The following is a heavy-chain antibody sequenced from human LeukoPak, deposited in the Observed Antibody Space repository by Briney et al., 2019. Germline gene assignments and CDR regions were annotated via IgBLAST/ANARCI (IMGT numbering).Heavy chain of an antibody. V-gene: IGHV3-21*01. J-gene: IGHJ4*02. Sequence: GGSLRLSCAASGFTFSSYSMNWVRQAPGKGLEWVSSISSSSSYIYYADSVKGRFTISRDNAKNSLYLQMNSLRAEDTAVYYCARDNLYYYDSSGYWDYFDYWGQGTLVTVSS. CDR2: ISSSSSYI. CDR1: GFTFSSYS. CDR3: ARDNLYYYDSSGYWDYFDY. D-gene: IGHD3-22*01.